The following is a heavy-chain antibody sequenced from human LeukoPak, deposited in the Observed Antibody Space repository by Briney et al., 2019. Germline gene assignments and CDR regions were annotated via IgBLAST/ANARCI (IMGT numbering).Heavy chain of an antibody. Sequence: SVKVSCKASGGTFSSYAISWGRQAPGQGLEWRGRIIPILGIANYAQKFQGRVTITADKSTSTAYMELSSRRADDTAVYYCARDRSVVVPAAIYSWGQGTLVTVSS. CDR3: ARDRSVVVPAAIYS. V-gene: IGHV1-69*04. D-gene: IGHD2-2*01. J-gene: IGHJ4*02. CDR2: IIPILGIA. CDR1: GGTFSSYA.